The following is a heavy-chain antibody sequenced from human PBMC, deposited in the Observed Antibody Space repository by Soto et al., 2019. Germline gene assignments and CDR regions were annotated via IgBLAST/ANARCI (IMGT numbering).Heavy chain of an antibody. CDR2: IYPSDSDT. Sequence: ECLKISFQGSGYNFAGYWIAWVRQMPGKGLELMGIIYPSDSDTRYRPSFQGQVTISADKSISSAYLQWSSLRASDTAMYYCARGGVSTRTFDYWGQGTPVTVSS. CDR3: ARGGVSTRTFDY. CDR1: GYNFAGYW. J-gene: IGHJ4*02. V-gene: IGHV5-51*01. D-gene: IGHD3-3*01.